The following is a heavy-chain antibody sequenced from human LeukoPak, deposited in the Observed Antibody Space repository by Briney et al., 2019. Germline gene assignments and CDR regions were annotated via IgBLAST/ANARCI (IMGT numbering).Heavy chain of an antibody. J-gene: IGHJ4*02. Sequence: GGSLSLSCAASGFTFSSYSMNWVRQAPGKGLEWVSYISSSSSTIYYADSVKGRFTISRDNAKNSLYLQMNSLRDEDTAVYYCASNYLYSGSSGIYFDYWGQGTLVTVSS. D-gene: IGHD1-26*01. V-gene: IGHV3-48*02. CDR3: ASNYLYSGSSGIYFDY. CDR1: GFTFSSYS. CDR2: ISSSSSTI.